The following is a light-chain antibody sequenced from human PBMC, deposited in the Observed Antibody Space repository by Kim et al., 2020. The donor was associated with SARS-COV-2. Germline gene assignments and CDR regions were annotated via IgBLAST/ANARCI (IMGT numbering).Light chain of an antibody. CDR2: GKN. CDR3: NSRDSSGNPHVV. J-gene: IGLJ2*01. CDR1: SLRSYY. V-gene: IGLV3-19*01. Sequence: SSELTQDPAVSVALGQTVRITCQGDSLRSYYAIWYQQKPGQAPVLVIYGKNNRPSGIPDRFSGSSSGNTVSLTITGAQAEDEADYYCNSRDSSGNPHVVFGGGTKLTVL.